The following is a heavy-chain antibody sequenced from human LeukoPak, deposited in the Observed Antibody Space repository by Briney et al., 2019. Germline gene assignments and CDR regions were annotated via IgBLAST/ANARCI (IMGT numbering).Heavy chain of an antibody. D-gene: IGHD5-24*01. CDR2: INPSGGST. CDR3: ARVGDGYSIDY. J-gene: IGHJ4*02. CDR1: GYTFTRYY. V-gene: IGHV1-46*01. Sequence: AVKVSCKASGYTFTRYYMHWVRQAPGQGLEWMGIINPSGGSTNYVQKFQGRVTMTRDTSTSTVYMELSSLRSGHTAVCYFARVGDGYSIDYWGQGPLVTVSS.